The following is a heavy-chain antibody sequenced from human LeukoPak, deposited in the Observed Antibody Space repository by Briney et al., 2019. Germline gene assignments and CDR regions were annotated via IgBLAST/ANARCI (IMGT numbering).Heavy chain of an antibody. V-gene: IGHV3-23*01. CDR1: GFTFSSYG. D-gene: IGHD3-10*01. CDR2: ISGSGGST. CDR3: AKVSYRGVIISLFDY. Sequence: GGSLRLSCAASGFTFSSYGMSWVRQAPGKGLEWVSAISGSGGSTYYADSVKGRFTISRDNSKNTLYLQMNSLRAEDTAVYYCAKVSYRGVIISLFDYWGQGTLVTVSS. J-gene: IGHJ4*02.